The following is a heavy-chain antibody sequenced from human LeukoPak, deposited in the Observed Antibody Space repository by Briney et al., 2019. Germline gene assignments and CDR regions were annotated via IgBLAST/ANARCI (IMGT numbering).Heavy chain of an antibody. Sequence: SETLSLTCTVSGGSINSYYWNWIRQPPGKGLEWIGYIYYSGSTNYNPSLKSRVTISVDTSKNQFSLKLSSVTAADTAVYYCARHVRGGSYFNYWGQGTLVTVSS. CDR1: GGSINSYY. J-gene: IGHJ4*02. D-gene: IGHD3-16*01. CDR2: IYYSGST. V-gene: IGHV4-59*08. CDR3: ARHVRGGSYFNY.